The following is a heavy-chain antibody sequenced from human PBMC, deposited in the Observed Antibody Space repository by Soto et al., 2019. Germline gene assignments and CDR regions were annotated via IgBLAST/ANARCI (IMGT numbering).Heavy chain of an antibody. J-gene: IGHJ4*02. V-gene: IGHV3-11*01. CDR2: ITSSGSTT. CDR1: GFTFSDYY. CDR3: ARERYSYGPYYFDY. Sequence: VRLVESGGDLVKPGGSLRLSCAASGFTFSDYYMSWIRQAPGKGLEWVSSITSSGSTTYYTDSVKGRFTISRDNAKNSLYLQMNSLRAEDTAVYYCARERYSYGPYYFDYWGQGTLVTVSS. D-gene: IGHD5-18*01.